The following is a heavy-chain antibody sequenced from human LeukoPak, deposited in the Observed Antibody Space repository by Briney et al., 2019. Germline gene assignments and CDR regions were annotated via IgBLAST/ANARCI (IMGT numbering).Heavy chain of an antibody. CDR2: IYHSGST. Sequence: PSGTLSLTCAVSGGSISSSNWWSWVRQPPGKGLEWIGEIYHSGSTNYNPSLKSRVTISVDKSKNQFSLRLSSVTAADTAVYYCARDLFFTHIVQNWFDPWGQGTLVTVSS. V-gene: IGHV4-4*02. CDR1: GGSISSSNW. D-gene: IGHD5-12*01. J-gene: IGHJ5*02. CDR3: ARDLFFTHIVQNWFDP.